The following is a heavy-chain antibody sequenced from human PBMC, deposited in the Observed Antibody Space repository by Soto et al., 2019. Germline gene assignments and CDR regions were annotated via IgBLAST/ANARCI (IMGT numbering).Heavy chain of an antibody. V-gene: IGHV3-30*18. Sequence: GGSLRLSCAASGFTFSSYGMHWVRQAPGKGLEWVAVISYEGSNKYYADSVKGRFTISRDNSKNTLYLQMNSLRAEDTAVYYCAKRSRGVTDKTYYYYMDVWGKGTTVTVSS. CDR1: GFTFSSYG. CDR2: ISYEGSNK. D-gene: IGHD2-21*02. J-gene: IGHJ6*03. CDR3: AKRSRGVTDKTYYYYMDV.